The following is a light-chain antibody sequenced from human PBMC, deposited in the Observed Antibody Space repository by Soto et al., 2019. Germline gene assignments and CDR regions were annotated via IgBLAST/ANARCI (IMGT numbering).Light chain of an antibody. CDR3: QQHGQWPIT. CDR2: AAS. J-gene: IGKJ5*01. CDR1: QSVSTN. V-gene: IGKV3-15*01. Sequence: EIVLTQSPATLSLSPGERATLSCRASQSVSTNLAWYQQKAGQAPRLLIYAASTRATGIPARFSGSGSGTEFTLTISSLQPEDFATYYCQQHGQWPITFGQGTRLEIK.